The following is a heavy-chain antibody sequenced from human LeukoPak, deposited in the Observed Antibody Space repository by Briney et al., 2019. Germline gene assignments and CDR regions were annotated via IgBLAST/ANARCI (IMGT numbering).Heavy chain of an antibody. J-gene: IGHJ5*02. V-gene: IGHV4-34*01. D-gene: IGHD2-21*02. CDR1: GGPFSGYY. CDR3: ARAVGPGGDGKLNWFDP. Sequence: SETLSLTCAVYGGPFSGYYWSWIRQPPGKGLEWIGEINHSGSTNYNPSLKSRVTISVDTSKNQFSLKLSSVTAADTAVYYCARAVGPGGDGKLNWFDPWGQGTLVTVSS. CDR2: INHSGST.